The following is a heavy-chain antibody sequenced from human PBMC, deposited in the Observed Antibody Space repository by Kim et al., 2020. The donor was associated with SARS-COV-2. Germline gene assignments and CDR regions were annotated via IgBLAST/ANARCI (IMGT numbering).Heavy chain of an antibody. V-gene: IGHV3-21*01. Sequence: GGSLRLSCAASGFTFSSYSMNWVRQAPGKGLEWVSSISSSSSYIYYADSVKGRFTISRDNAKNSLYLQMNSLRAEDTAVYYCARFGGLVSTKGGYWFDPWGQGTLVTVSS. D-gene: IGHD3-9*01. CDR1: GFTFSSYS. CDR3: ARFGGLVSTKGGYWFDP. CDR2: ISSSSSYI. J-gene: IGHJ5*02.